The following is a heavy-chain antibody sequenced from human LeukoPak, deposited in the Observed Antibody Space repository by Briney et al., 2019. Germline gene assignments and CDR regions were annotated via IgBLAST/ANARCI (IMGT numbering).Heavy chain of an antibody. V-gene: IGHV3-30*02. D-gene: IGHD6-13*01. J-gene: IGHJ4*02. CDR2: IRYDGSNK. CDR1: GFTFSSNG. Sequence: SGGSLRLPCAASGFTFSSNGMHWVRQAPGKGLGWVAFIRYDGSNKYYADSVKGRFTNSRDNSKNTLYLQMNSLRAEDTAVYYCAKGAVGWPAAPDYWGQGTLVTVSS. CDR3: AKGAVGWPAAPDY.